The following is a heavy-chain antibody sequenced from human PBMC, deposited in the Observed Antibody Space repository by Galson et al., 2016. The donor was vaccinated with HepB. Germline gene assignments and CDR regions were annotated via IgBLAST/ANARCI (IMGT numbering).Heavy chain of an antibody. V-gene: IGHV5-10-1*01. J-gene: IGHJ6*02. CDR2: IDPSDSYT. D-gene: IGHD4-23*01. Sequence: QSGAEVKKPGESLRISCEVSGYSITNNWISWVRQTPGKGLEWMGRIDPSDSYTNYSPSFQGLVTISADKSISTAYLQWSGLKASDAAMYYCARHRAGRYGGGYYGMDVWGQGTTVTVSS. CDR3: ARHRAGRYGGGYYGMDV. CDR1: GYSITNNW.